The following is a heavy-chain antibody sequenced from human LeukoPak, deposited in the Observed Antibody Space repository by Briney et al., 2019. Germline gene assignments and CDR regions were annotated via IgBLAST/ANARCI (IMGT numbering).Heavy chain of an antibody. J-gene: IGHJ6*03. Sequence: HPGGSLRLSCAASGFTFSSYAMHWVRQAPGKGLEWVAVISYDGSNKYYADSVKGRFTISRDNSKNTLYLQMNSLRAEDTAVYYCARAMSSGPRLYYYYYMDVWGKGTTVTVSS. CDR1: GFTFSSYA. D-gene: IGHD3-10*01. CDR3: ARAMSSGPRLYYYYYMDV. V-gene: IGHV3-30*04. CDR2: ISYDGSNK.